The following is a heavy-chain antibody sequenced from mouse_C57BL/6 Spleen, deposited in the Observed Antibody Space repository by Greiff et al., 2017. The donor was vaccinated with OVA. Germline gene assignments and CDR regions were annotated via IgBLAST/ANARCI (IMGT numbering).Heavy chain of an antibody. D-gene: IGHD1-1*02. V-gene: IGHV5-9*01. CDR3: ARTGNFDY. Sequence: EVKLMESGGGLVKPGGSLKLSCAASGFTFSSYTMSWVRQTPEKRLEWVATISGGGGNTYYPDSVKGRFTISRDNAKNTLYLQMSSLRSEDTALYYCARTGNFDYWGQGTTLTVSS. CDR2: ISGGGGNT. J-gene: IGHJ2*01. CDR1: GFTFSSYT.